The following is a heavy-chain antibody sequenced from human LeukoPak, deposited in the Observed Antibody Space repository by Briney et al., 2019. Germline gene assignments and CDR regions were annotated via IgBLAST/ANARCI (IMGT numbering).Heavy chain of an antibody. CDR3: AKFYYDSSGYYSGAFDI. D-gene: IGHD3-22*01. J-gene: IGHJ3*02. CDR2: INPSGGST. V-gene: IGHV1-46*01. CDR1: GYTFTSYY. Sequence: ASVKVSCKASGYTFTSYYMHWVRQAPGQGLEWMGIINPSGGSTSYAQKFQGRVTMTRDTSTSTVYMELSSLRSEDTAVYYCAKFYYDSSGYYSGAFDIWGQGTMVTVSS.